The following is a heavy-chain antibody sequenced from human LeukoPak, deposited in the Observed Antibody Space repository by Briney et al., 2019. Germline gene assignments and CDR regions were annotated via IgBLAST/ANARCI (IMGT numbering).Heavy chain of an antibody. D-gene: IGHD3-10*01. CDR1: GGSFGGYY. J-gene: IGHJ4*02. CDR2: INHSGST. V-gene: IGHV4-34*01. Sequence: SETLSLTCAVYGGSFGGYYWSWIRQPPGKGMEWIGEINHSGSTNYNPSLKSRVTISVDTSKNQFSLKLSSVTAADTAVYYCARAAPGSYYRAPLGYWGQGTLVTVSS. CDR3: ARAAPGSYYRAPLGY.